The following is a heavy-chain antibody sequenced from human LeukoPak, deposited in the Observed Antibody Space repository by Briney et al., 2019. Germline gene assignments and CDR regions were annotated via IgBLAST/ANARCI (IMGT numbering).Heavy chain of an antibody. CDR3: ARGRGSGSYQEYHFDY. Sequence: ASVKVSCKASGYTFTRYDISWVRQAPGQGLEWMGIINPSGYSTSYAQTFQGRVTMTRDTSTSTVYVELSSLRPEDTAVYYCARGRGSGSYQEYHFDYWGQGSLVTVSS. CDR1: GYTFTRYD. D-gene: IGHD3-10*01. V-gene: IGHV1-46*01. CDR2: INPSGYST. J-gene: IGHJ4*02.